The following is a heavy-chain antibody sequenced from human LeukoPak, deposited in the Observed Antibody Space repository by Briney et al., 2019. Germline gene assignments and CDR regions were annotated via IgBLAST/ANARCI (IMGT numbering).Heavy chain of an antibody. V-gene: IGHV3-30-3*01. Sequence: GGSLRLSCAASGFTFSSYAMHWVRQAPGKGLEWVAVISYDGSDKYYADSVKGRFTISRDNSKNTLYLQMNSLRAEDTAVYYCARGSYSGSFRGDYWGQGTLVTVSS. J-gene: IGHJ4*02. CDR3: ARGSYSGSFRGDY. D-gene: IGHD1-26*01. CDR2: ISYDGSDK. CDR1: GFTFSSYA.